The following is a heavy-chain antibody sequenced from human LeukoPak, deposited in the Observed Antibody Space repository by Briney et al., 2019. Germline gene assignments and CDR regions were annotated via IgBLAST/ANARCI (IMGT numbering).Heavy chain of an antibody. CDR1: GFTFSSYW. V-gene: IGHV3-7*01. D-gene: IGHD5-24*01. Sequence: GGSLRLSCAASGFTFSSYWMTWARQAPGKGLEWVANIKEDGSEKYHVDSVKGRFTISRDNAKNSLYLQMNSLRAEDTAVFYCARGWDSWGQGTLVIVSS. CDR3: ARGWDS. J-gene: IGHJ4*02. CDR2: IKEDGSEK.